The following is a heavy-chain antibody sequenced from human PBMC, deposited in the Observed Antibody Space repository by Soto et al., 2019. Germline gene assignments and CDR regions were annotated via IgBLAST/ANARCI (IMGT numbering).Heavy chain of an antibody. Sequence: QMQLVQSGPVVKKPGTSVKVSCKASGFTFTSSAVQWVRQARGQRLEWIGWIVVGSGNTNYAQKFQERVTITRDMSTSTAYMELSSLRSEDTAVYYCAAETKYSYQYYYGMDVWGQGTTVTVSS. J-gene: IGHJ6*02. V-gene: IGHV1-58*01. CDR1: GFTFTSSA. CDR3: AAETKYSYQYYYGMDV. D-gene: IGHD5-18*01. CDR2: IVVGSGNT.